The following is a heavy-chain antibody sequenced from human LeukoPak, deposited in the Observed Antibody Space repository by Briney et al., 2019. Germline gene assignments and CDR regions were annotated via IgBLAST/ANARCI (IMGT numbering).Heavy chain of an antibody. CDR2: ININSGGI. CDR3: ARHRDGGVGTMDY. V-gene: IGHV1-2*06. J-gene: IGHJ4*02. CDR1: GYTFIDYW. D-gene: IGHD3-3*01. Sequence: ASVKVSCKTSGYTFIDYWIHWVRQAPGQGLEWMGRININSGGINYAQKFQGRVTMTRATSISTAYMELSRLRFDDTAVYYCARHRDGGVGTMDYWGQGTLVPVSS.